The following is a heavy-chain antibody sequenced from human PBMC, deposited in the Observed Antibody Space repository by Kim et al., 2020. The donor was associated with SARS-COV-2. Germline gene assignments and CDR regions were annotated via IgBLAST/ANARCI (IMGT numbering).Heavy chain of an antibody. Sequence: SRFTISRDNSKNTLYLQMNSLGAEDTAVYYCAKESSMITFGGVIVYFDYWGQGTLVTVSS. V-gene: IGHV3-30*02. J-gene: IGHJ4*02. D-gene: IGHD3-16*02. CDR3: AKESSMITFGGVIVYFDY.